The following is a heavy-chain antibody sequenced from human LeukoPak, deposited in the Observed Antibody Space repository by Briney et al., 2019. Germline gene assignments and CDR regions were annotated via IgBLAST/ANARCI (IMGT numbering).Heavy chain of an antibody. D-gene: IGHD6-13*01. CDR2: ISSSAITK. V-gene: IGHV3-11*01. CDR3: ARCATGGSSSWSFDY. Sequence: GGPLRLSCAASGFRFSDYNMSWIRQAPGKGLEWISYISSSAITKNYPDSVKGRFTISRDNAKNSLYLQMNSLTDEDTAVYYCARCATGGSSSWSFDYWGQGSLVTVSS. CDR1: GFRFSDYN. J-gene: IGHJ4*02.